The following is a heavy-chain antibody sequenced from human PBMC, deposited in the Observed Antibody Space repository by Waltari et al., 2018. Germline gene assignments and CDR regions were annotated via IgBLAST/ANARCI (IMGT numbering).Heavy chain of an antibody. Sequence: EAQLVDSGGGLVQTGRSLTSSCTTPGLTLYSYTFNWVRQAPGKGLEWVSGFSWKIGSLGDADSVKGRFTISGDNAKNSLYLQMNRLGPEDTALYYCTKGGGPDIAFDIWGQGTMVTVSS. CDR2: FSWKIGSL. CDR1: GLTLYSYT. V-gene: IGHV3-9*01. J-gene: IGHJ3*02. CDR3: TKGGGPDIAFDI. D-gene: IGHD3-16*01.